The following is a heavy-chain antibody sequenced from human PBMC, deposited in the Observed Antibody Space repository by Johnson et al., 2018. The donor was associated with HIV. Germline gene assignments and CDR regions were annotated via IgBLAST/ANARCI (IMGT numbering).Heavy chain of an antibody. D-gene: IGHD3-22*01. Sequence: VQLVESGGGLVQPGGSLRLSCAASGFTFSSYDMHWVRQATGKGLEWVSAIGTAGDTYYPGSVKGRFTISRENAKNSLYLQMGSLRAEDMAVYYCARDRALRGYYDSSGYTWADAFDIWGQGTMVTVSS. CDR1: GFTFSSYD. CDR3: ARDRALRGYYDSSGYTWADAFDI. V-gene: IGHV3-13*01. CDR2: IGTAGDT. J-gene: IGHJ3*02.